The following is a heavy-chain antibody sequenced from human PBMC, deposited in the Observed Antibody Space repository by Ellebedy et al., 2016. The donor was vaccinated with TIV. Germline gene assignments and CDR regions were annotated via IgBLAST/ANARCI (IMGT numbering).Heavy chain of an antibody. J-gene: IGHJ6*03. D-gene: IGHD3-16*01. Sequence: PGGSLSLSCAASGVTFRSNWMHWVRQAPGKGLVWVSRINSDGSSITYADSVKGRFTISRDSARNTLYLQMNSLRAEDTAVYYCARAVGSLYYYYMDVWGKGTTVTVSS. V-gene: IGHV3-74*01. CDR1: GVTFRSNW. CDR3: ARAVGSLYYYYMDV. CDR2: INSDGSSI.